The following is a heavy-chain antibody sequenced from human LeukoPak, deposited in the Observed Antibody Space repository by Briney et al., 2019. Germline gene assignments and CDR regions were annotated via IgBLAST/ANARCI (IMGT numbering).Heavy chain of an antibody. V-gene: IGHV4-39*01. CDR1: GGSISSSSYY. CDR3: AGLKTGRSSIYFDY. J-gene: IGHJ4*02. D-gene: IGHD2-2*01. Sequence: SETLSLTCTVSGGSISSSSYYWGWILQPPGKGLEWIGSIYYSGSTYYNPSLKSRVTISVDTSKNQFSLKLSSVTAADTAVYYCAGLKTGRSSIYFDYWGQGTLVTVSS. CDR2: IYYSGST.